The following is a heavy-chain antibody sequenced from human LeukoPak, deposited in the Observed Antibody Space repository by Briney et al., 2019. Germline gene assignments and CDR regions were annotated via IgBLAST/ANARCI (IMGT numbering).Heavy chain of an antibody. D-gene: IGHD6-6*01. V-gene: IGHV1-2*02. CDR3: ARADGSSSINYYYLDV. CDR2: INPNSGGT. Sequence: ASVKVSCKASGYTFTGYYMHWVRQAPGQGLEWMGWINPNSGGTNFAQKFQGRVTMTRDASINTAYMELSDLTSEDTAVCYCARADGSSSINYYYLDVWGKGTTVTVSS. J-gene: IGHJ6*03. CDR1: GYTFTGYY.